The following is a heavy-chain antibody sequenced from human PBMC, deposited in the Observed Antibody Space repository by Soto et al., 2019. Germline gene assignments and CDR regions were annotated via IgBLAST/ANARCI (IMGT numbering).Heavy chain of an antibody. CDR2: IWYDGSNK. CDR1: GFTFSSYG. J-gene: IGHJ5*02. D-gene: IGHD6-19*01. CDR3: ARDWVIKSSGRPLGWFDP. Sequence: SGGSLRLSCAASGFTFSSYGMHWVRQAPGKGLEWVAVIWYDGSNKYYADSVKGRFTISRDNSKNTLYLQMNSLRAEDTAVYYCARDWVIKSSGRPLGWFDPWGQGTLVTVSS. V-gene: IGHV3-33*01.